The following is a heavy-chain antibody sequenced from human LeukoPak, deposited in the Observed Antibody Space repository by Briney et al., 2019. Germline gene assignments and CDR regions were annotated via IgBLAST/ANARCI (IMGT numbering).Heavy chain of an antibody. CDR3: AREGSSTQYNWFDP. CDR2: IIPILGIA. J-gene: IGHJ5*02. CDR1: GGTFSSYA. V-gene: IGHV1-69*04. D-gene: IGHD2-2*01. Sequence: AASVKVSCKASGGTFSSYAISWVRQAPGQGLEWMGRIIPILGIANYAQKFQGRVTITADESTSTAYMELSSLRSEDTAVYYCAREGSSTQYNWFDPWGQGTLVTVSS.